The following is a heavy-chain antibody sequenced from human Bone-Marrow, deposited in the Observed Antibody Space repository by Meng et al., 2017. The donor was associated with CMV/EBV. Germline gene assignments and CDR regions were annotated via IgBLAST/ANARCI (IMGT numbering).Heavy chain of an antibody. J-gene: IGHJ6*02. Sequence: SVKVSCKASGGTFSSYAISWVRQAPGQGLEWMGGIIPILGIANYAQKFQGRVTITADKSTSTAYMELSSLRSEDTAVYYCVREVGSWYSSYYYYGMDVWGQGTTVTVSS. D-gene: IGHD6-13*01. CDR1: GGTFSSYA. CDR2: IIPILGIA. V-gene: IGHV1-69*10. CDR3: VREVGSWYSSYYYYGMDV.